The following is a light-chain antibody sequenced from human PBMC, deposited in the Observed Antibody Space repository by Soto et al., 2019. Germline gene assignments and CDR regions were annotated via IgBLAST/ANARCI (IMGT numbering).Light chain of an antibody. CDR1: SSDVGNYNL. Sequence: QSALTQPASVSGSPGQSITISCTGTSSDVGNYNLVSWYQQHPVKAPKLIIYEDNKRPSRVSNRCSGSKSCNTASLTISGLQAEDEADYYCCAYAGSSTWVFGGGTQLTVL. V-gene: IGLV2-23*01. CDR2: EDN. CDR3: CAYAGSSTWV. J-gene: IGLJ3*02.